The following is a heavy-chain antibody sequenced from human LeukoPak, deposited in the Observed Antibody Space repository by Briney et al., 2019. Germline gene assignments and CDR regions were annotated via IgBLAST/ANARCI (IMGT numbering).Heavy chain of an antibody. Sequence: SETLSLTCAVSGGSISSSNWWSWVRQPPGKGLEWIGYIYYSGSTNYNPSLKSRVTISVDTSKNQFSLKLSSVTAADTAVYYCARAASLYCSSTSCHGGDAFDIWGQGTMVTVSS. D-gene: IGHD2-2*01. CDR3: ARAASLYCSSTSCHGGDAFDI. CDR2: IYYSGST. CDR1: GGSISSSNW. J-gene: IGHJ3*02. V-gene: IGHV4-4*02.